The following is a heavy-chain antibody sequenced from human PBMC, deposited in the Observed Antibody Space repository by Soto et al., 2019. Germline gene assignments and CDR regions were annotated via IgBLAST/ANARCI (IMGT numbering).Heavy chain of an antibody. D-gene: IGHD2-21*01. V-gene: IGHV3-30*18. CDR3: AKVIPGITGPTWAGKGGLDY. CDR1: EFTFSSYG. CDR2: ISYDGSNK. J-gene: IGHJ4*02. Sequence: QVQLVESGGGVVQPGRSLRLSCVASEFTFSSYGMHWVRQAPGKGLEWVAVISYDGSNKYYADSVKGRFTISRDNSKNTLYLQMSSLRAEDTAVYYCAKVIPGITGPTWAGKGGLDYWGQGTLVTVSS.